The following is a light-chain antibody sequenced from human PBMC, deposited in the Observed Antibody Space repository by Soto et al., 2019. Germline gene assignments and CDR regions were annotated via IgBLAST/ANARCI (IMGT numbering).Light chain of an antibody. J-gene: IGLJ2*01. CDR1: SSDIGTYNF. V-gene: IGLV2-23*01. CDR3: CSYVSSSSWV. CDR2: EAT. Sequence: QSVLTQPASVSGSPGQSITISCTGTSSDIGTYNFVSWYQHHPGKAPKLIIYEATKRPSGISDRFSASKSGNTASLTISGLQAEDEADYFCCSYVSSSSWVFGGGTKLTVL.